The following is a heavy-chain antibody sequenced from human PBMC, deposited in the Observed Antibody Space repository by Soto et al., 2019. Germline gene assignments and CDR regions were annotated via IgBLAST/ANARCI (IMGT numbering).Heavy chain of an antibody. D-gene: IGHD1-26*01. CDR3: AKDLGGGSFSGFTWFDP. Sequence: LRLSCAASGFPFIESAVHWVRQAPGKGLEWVAVISDDGNYKYYADSVKGRFIISRDNSKNTLYLQMNRLRSEDTAVYYCAKDLGGGSFSGFTWFDPWGQGTLVTVSS. CDR1: GFPFIESA. CDR2: ISDDGNYK. J-gene: IGHJ5*02. V-gene: IGHV3-30*18.